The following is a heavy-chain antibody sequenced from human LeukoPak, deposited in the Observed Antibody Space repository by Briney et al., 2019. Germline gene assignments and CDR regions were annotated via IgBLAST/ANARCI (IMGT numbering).Heavy chain of an antibody. D-gene: IGHD4-17*01. CDR1: EFTFNNYV. V-gene: IGHV3-23*01. Sequence: GGSLSLSCTASEFTFNNYVMSWVRQAPGKGLEWVSTISGSGGSTYYAESVKGRFTISRDNSNNTLYLQMSSLRAEDTAFYYCARDLKGYRDYEFSDYWGQGTLVTVSS. CDR3: ARDLKGYRDYEFSDY. J-gene: IGHJ4*02. CDR2: ISGSGGST.